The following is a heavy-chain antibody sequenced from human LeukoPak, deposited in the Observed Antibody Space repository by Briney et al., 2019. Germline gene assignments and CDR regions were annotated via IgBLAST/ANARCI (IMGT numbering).Heavy chain of an antibody. CDR1: GFTFSSYG. CDR2: ISSSSSYI. J-gene: IGHJ5*02. Sequence: SGGSLRLSCAASGFTFSSYGMHWVRQAPGKGLEWVSPISSSSSYIYYADSVKGRFTISRDNAKNSLYLQMNSLRAEDTAVYYCAREVGYSSSWAFGDNWFDPWGQGTLVTVSS. V-gene: IGHV3-21*01. D-gene: IGHD6-13*01. CDR3: AREVGYSSSWAFGDNWFDP.